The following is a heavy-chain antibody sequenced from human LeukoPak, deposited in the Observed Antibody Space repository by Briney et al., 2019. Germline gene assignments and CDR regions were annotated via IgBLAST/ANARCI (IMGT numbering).Heavy chain of an antibody. J-gene: IGHJ4*02. V-gene: IGHV3-33*01. CDR2: IWYDGSNK. Sequence: GGSLRLSCAASGFTFSSYGMHWVRQAPGKGLEWVAVIWYDGSNKYYADPVKGRFTISRDSSKNTLYLQMNSLRAEDTAVYYCARDTYDDYVPLDYWGQGTLVTVSS. D-gene: IGHD4-17*01. CDR1: GFTFSSYG. CDR3: ARDTYDDYVPLDY.